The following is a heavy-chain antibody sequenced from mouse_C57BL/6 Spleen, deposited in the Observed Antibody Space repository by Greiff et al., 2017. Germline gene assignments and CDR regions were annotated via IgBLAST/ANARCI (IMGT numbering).Heavy chain of an antibody. J-gene: IGHJ4*01. V-gene: IGHV1-39*01. D-gene: IGHD2-14*01. Sequence: VQLQQSGPELVKPGASVKISCKASGYSFTDYNMTWVKQSTGKSLEWIGGINPNSGTTSYNQKFKGKATLTVDQSSSTAYMQLNSLTSEDSAVYYCARGGRYDYAMDYWGQGTSVTVSS. CDR2: INPNSGTT. CDR1: GYSFTDYN. CDR3: ARGGRYDYAMDY.